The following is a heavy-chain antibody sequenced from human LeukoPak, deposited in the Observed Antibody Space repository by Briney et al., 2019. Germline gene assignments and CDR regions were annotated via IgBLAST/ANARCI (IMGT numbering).Heavy chain of an antibody. Sequence: PGGSLRLSCAASGFTVSSNYMSWARQAPGKGLEWVSAISGSGSSTYSADSVKGRFTISRDNSKNTLYLQMNSLRGEDTAVYYCAKAVAAAGYHFYGMDVWGQGTTVTVSS. CDR2: ISGSGSST. J-gene: IGHJ6*02. V-gene: IGHV3-23*01. D-gene: IGHD6-13*01. CDR3: AKAVAAAGYHFYGMDV. CDR1: GFTVSSNY.